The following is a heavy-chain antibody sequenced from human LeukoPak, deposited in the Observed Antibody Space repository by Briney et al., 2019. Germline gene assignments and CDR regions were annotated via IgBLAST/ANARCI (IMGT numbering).Heavy chain of an antibody. Sequence: GGSLRLSCVASGFIFSRYGMHWVRQAPGKGLEYVSAISNSGGSTYYANSVKGRFTISRDNSKNTLYLQMGSLSGEDMAVYYCARGLITGAAGTYYYYGMDVWGQGTTVTLTS. CDR1: GFIFSRYG. CDR2: ISNSGGST. J-gene: IGHJ6*02. V-gene: IGHV3-64*01. D-gene: IGHD6-13*01. CDR3: ARGLITGAAGTYYYYGMDV.